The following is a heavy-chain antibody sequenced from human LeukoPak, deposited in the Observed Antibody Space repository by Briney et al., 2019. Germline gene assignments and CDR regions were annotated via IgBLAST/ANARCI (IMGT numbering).Heavy chain of an antibody. CDR3: QVFWSGYDLDY. J-gene: IGHJ4*02. Sequence: GASVKVSCKASVGTFSSYAISGVRPAPGQGGERMGGISPIFGAANYAQKFQGGGTITTDEATSKAYIELSRLRAEDTAVYYYQVFWSGYDLDYWGQGTLVTVSS. V-gene: IGHV1-69*05. CDR2: ISPIFGAA. CDR1: VGTFSSYA. D-gene: IGHD3-3*01.